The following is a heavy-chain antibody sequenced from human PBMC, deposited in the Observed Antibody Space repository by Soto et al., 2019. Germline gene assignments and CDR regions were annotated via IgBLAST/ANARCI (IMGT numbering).Heavy chain of an antibody. Sequence: SETLSLTCAVYGGSFSGYYWSWIRQPPGKGLEWIGEINHSGSTNYNPSLKSRVTISVDTSKNQFSLKLSSVTAADTAVYYCARDTDYFDYWGQGTLVTVSS. V-gene: IGHV4-34*01. CDR2: INHSGST. CDR1: GGSFSGYY. CDR3: ARDTDYFDY. D-gene: IGHD5-18*01. J-gene: IGHJ4*02.